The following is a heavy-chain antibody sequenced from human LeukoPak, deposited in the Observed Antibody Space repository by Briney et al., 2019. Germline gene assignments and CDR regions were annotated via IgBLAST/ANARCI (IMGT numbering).Heavy chain of an antibody. D-gene: IGHD3-10*01. CDR2: IYYSGST. CDR1: GGSLSSYS. CDR3: PRHLVYGSGTLPYFDY. V-gene: IGHV4-59*08. Sequence: PSETLSLTCTVSGGSLSSYSWSWIPQPPGKGLEWIAYIYYSGSTNYNPSLKSRVTISVDTSKNQFSLKLYSVTDADTVVCYCPRHLVYGSGTLPYFDYWGQGTLVTVSS. J-gene: IGHJ4*02.